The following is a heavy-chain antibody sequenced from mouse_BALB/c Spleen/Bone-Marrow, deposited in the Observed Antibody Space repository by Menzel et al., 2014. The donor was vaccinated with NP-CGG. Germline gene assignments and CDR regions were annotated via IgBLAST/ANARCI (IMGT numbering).Heavy chain of an antibody. Sequence: EVKLVESGGGLVKPGGSLKLSCAASGFTFSSYAMSWVRQTPEKRLEWVATISSGGSYTYYPDSVKGRFTISRDNAKNTLYLQMSSLRSEDTAIYYCARGGGYDWYFDVWGAGTTVTVSS. J-gene: IGHJ1*01. V-gene: IGHV5-9-1*01. D-gene: IGHD2-2*01. CDR2: ISSGGSYT. CDR3: ARGGGYDWYFDV. CDR1: GFTFSSYA.